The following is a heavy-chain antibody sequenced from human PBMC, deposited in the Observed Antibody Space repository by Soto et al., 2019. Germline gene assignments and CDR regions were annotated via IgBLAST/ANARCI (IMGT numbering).Heavy chain of an antibody. Sequence: ASVKVSCKASGYIFTAYSMHWVRQAPGQGLEWMGVVNPSGGSTNYAQKFQGRITMTRDTSTSTVYMDLSSLTSEDTAVYYCAREENCSDGICYSEYFQRWGQGTLVTAPQ. CDR3: AREENCSDGICYSEYFQR. CDR1: GYIFTAYS. J-gene: IGHJ1*01. D-gene: IGHD2-15*01. V-gene: IGHV1-46*01. CDR2: VNPSGGST.